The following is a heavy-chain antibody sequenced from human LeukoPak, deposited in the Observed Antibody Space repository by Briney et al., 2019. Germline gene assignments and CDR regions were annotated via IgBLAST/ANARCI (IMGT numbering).Heavy chain of an antibody. V-gene: IGHV1-2*02. CDR1: GYTFTGYY. Sequence: ASVKVSCKASGYTFTGYYMHWVRQAPGQGLEWMGWINPNGGGTNYAQKFQGRVTMTRDTSISTAYMELSRLRSDDTAVYYCARDRARDNTAMVQNYWGQGTLVTVSS. CDR2: INPNGGGT. CDR3: ARDRARDNTAMVQNY. J-gene: IGHJ4*02. D-gene: IGHD5-18*01.